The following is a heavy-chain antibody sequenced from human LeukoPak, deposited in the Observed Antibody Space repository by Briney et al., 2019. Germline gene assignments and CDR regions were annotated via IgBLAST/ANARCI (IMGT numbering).Heavy chain of an antibody. Sequence: GSLRLSCAASGFTFSTYWMHWVRQAPGKGLVWVSRIISDGSTTIYADSVKGRFTVSRDNAKNTLCLQMNSLRAEDTAVYYCARGRYYLDNWGQGTLVTVSS. J-gene: IGHJ4*02. CDR1: GFTFSTYW. CDR2: IISDGSTT. CDR3: ARGRYYLDN. D-gene: IGHD4-17*01. V-gene: IGHV3-74*01.